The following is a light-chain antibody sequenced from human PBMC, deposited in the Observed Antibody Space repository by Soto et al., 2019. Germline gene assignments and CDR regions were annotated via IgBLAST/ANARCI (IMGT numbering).Light chain of an antibody. V-gene: IGKV1-5*01. CDR2: DAS. Sequence: DIQMTQSPSTLSASVGDRVTITCRASQSISSWLAWYQQKPGKAPKLLIYDASSLESGVPSMFSGSGSGTEFTLTISSLQPDDFATYYCQQYNSYSPLYTFGQGTQLEIK. CDR1: QSISSW. CDR3: QQYNSYSPLYT. J-gene: IGKJ2*01.